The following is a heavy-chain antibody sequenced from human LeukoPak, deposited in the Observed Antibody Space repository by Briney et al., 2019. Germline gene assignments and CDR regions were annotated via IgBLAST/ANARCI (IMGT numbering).Heavy chain of an antibody. D-gene: IGHD3-22*01. CDR3: ARANVRLGRSGYYLGEIDY. Sequence: ASVKVACKASGYTFTAYYIHWVRQAPGQGLEWMGWINPKNNDTSYAQRFQGRVTMTGDKSITSAYLELTRLRYDDTAVYYCARANVRLGRSGYYLGEIDYWGQGTLVTVSS. CDR1: GYTFTAYY. V-gene: IGHV1-2*02. CDR2: INPKNNDT. J-gene: IGHJ4*02.